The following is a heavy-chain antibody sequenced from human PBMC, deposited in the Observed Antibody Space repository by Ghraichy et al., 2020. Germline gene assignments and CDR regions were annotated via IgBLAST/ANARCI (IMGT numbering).Heavy chain of an antibody. J-gene: IGHJ3*02. D-gene: IGHD6-13*01. V-gene: IGHV1-2*04. CDR2: INPNSGGT. CDR3: ARGRGPPYSSSWYAAFDI. Sequence: ASVKVSCKASGYTFTGYYMHWVRQAPGQGLEWMGWINPNSGGTNYAQKFQGWVTMTRDTSISTAYMELSRLRSDDTAVYYCARGRGPPYSSSWYAAFDIWGQGTMVTVSS. CDR1: GYTFTGYY.